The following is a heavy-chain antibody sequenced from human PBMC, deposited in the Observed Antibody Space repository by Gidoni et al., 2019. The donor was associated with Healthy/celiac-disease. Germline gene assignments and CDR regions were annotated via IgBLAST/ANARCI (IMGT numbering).Heavy chain of an antibody. D-gene: IGHD3-10*01. V-gene: IGHV1-58*02. J-gene: IGHJ6*02. CDR3: AAFPYYYGSGSYYNDYYYGMDV. Sequence: QMQLVQSGPEVKTPGTSVKVSCKASGFTFTSSAMQWVRQARGQRLEWIGWIVVGSGNTNYAKKFQERVTITRDMSTSTAYMELSSLRSEDTAVYYCAAFPYYYGSGSYYNDYYYGMDVWGQGTTVTVSS. CDR1: GFTFTSSA. CDR2: IVVGSGNT.